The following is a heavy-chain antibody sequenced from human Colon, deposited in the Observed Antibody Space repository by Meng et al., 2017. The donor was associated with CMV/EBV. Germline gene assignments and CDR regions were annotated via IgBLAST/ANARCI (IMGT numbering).Heavy chain of an antibody. CDR3: ARDHGNSWPIYYFEY. J-gene: IGHJ4*02. Sequence: GSLRLSCTASGFTFSSYEMNWVRQPPGKGLEWIGYIYYTGSTNYNPSLESRVTMSLDTSKSQFSLKLTSVTAADTAVYYCARDHGNSWPIYYFEYWGQGALVTVSS. CDR2: IYYTGST. D-gene: IGHD6-13*01. CDR1: GFTFSSYE. V-gene: IGHV4-59*01.